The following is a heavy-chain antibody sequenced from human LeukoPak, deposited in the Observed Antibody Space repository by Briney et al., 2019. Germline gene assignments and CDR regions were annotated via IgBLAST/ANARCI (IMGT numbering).Heavy chain of an antibody. D-gene: IGHD3-9*01. CDR3: ARDLTGAFDY. Sequence: SETLSLTCSVSGGSITSGYYYWSWIRQSPEKGLEWIGRMYRTGTTNYNPSLKSRVTMSRDTSKNQFSLNPSSVTAADTAVYYCARDLTGAFDYWGQGTLVTVSS. CDR1: GGSITSGYYY. CDR2: MYRTGTT. J-gene: IGHJ4*02. V-gene: IGHV4-61*02.